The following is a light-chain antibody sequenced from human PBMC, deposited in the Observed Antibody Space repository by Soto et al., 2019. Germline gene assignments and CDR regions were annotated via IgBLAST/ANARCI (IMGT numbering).Light chain of an antibody. J-gene: IGKJ1*01. Sequence: DIQLTQSPATLSGSVGDRVTITWGASQTISSWLAWYQQKKGKAPKLLIYKASTLKSGVPSRFSGSGSGTEFNLTISSLQTDDFATYYCQHYNSYSEAFGQGTKVDIK. CDR2: KAS. CDR1: QTISSW. V-gene: IGKV1-5*03. CDR3: QHYNSYSEA.